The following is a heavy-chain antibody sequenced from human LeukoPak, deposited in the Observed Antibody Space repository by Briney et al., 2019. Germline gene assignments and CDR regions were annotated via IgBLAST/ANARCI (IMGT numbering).Heavy chain of an antibody. J-gene: IGHJ2*01. CDR3: ARVPYSGYDLNWYFDL. CDR1: GYTFTGYY. D-gene: IGHD5-12*01. CDR2: INPNSGGT. Sequence: ASVKVSCKASGYTFTGYYMHWVRQAPGQGLEWMGWINPNSGGTNYAQKFQGRVTMTRDTSISTAYMELSRLRSDDTAVYYCARVPYSGYDLNWYFDLWGRGTLVTVSS. V-gene: IGHV1-2*02.